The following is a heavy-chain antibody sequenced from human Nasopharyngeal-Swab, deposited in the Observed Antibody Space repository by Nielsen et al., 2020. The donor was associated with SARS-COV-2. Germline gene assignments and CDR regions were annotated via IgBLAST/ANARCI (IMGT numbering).Heavy chain of an antibody. CDR1: DASISSSSHY. CDR2: FHSSGTT. Sequence: SETLSLTCTVSDASISSSSHYWNWIRQPPGKGLEWVGNFHSSGTTSTNPSLKSRVSISGDSSKNHLSLTLTSLTAADTATYYCARSTTGGRDVFDIWGQGTVVLVSS. J-gene: IGHJ3*02. CDR3: ARSTTGGRDVFDI. V-gene: IGHV4-39*02. D-gene: IGHD1-1*01.